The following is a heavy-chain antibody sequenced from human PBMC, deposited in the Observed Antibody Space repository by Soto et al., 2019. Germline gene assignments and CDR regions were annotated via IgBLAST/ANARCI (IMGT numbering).Heavy chain of an antibody. CDR3: ARDAAPYYYDSSGYYMF. J-gene: IGHJ3*01. CDR2: INSASNTI. D-gene: IGHD3-22*01. V-gene: IGHV3-48*01. Sequence: EVQLVESGGGLVQPGGSLRLSCAASGFTFSTYSMNWVRQAPGKGPEWLSYINSASNTIYYADSVKGRFTISRDNAKNSLYLQMNSLRADDTAVYYCARDAAPYYYDSSGYYMFWGQGTMVTVSS. CDR1: GFTFSTYS.